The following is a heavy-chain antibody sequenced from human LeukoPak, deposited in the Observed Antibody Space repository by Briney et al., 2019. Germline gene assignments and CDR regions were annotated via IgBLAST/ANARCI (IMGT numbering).Heavy chain of an antibody. CDR2: IIPILGTA. CDR1: GGTFSSYA. CDR3: AREFMTTVTTGAFDI. J-gene: IGHJ3*02. V-gene: IGHV1-69*10. Sequence: SVKVSCKASGGTFSSYAISWVRQAPGQGLEWMGGIIPILGTANYAQKFQGRVTITADKSTSTAYMELSSLRSEDTAVYYCAREFMTTVTTGAFDIWGQGTMVTVSS. D-gene: IGHD4-17*01.